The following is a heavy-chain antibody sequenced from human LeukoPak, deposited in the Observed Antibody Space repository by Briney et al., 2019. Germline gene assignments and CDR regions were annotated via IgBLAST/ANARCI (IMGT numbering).Heavy chain of an antibody. CDR2: ISYDGSNK. V-gene: IGHV3-30*18. Sequence: GGSLRLSCAASGFTFSSYGMHWVRQAPGKGLEWVAVISYDGSNKYYADSVKGRFTISRDNSKNTLYLQMNSLRAEDTAVYYCAKDLDYWGQGTLVTVSS. CDR1: GFTFSSYG. CDR3: AKDLDY. J-gene: IGHJ4*02.